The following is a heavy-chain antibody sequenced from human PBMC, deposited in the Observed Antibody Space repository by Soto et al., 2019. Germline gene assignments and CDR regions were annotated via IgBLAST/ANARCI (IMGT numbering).Heavy chain of an antibody. J-gene: IGHJ5*02. CDR3: ARVPDR. V-gene: IGHV4-30-2*01. CDR2: IYHSGST. D-gene: IGHD2-2*01. Sequence: SETLSLTCAVSGGSISSGGYSWSWIRQPPGKGLEWIGYIYHSGSTYYNPSLKSRVTISVDRSKNQFSLKLSTVTAADTAVYYCARVPDRWGQGTLVTVSS. CDR1: GGSISSGGYS.